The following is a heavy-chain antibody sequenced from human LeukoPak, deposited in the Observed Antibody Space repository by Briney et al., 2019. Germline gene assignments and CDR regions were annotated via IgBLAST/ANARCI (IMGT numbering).Heavy chain of an antibody. V-gene: IGHV3-74*01. Sequence: AGGSLRLSCEASGFTFSDNWMHWVRQAPGKGLVWVSRINIDGSSTTYADSVKGRFTISRDNAKNTLYLQMNSLRAEDTPVYYCARALPHPWVIVSKWYFDLWGRGTLVTVSS. CDR2: INIDGSST. J-gene: IGHJ2*01. CDR1: GFTFSDNW. D-gene: IGHD1-26*01. CDR3: ARALPHPWVIVSKWYFDL.